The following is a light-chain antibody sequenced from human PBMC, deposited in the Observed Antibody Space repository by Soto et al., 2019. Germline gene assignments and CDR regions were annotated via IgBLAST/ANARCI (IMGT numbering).Light chain of an antibody. J-gene: IGLJ1*01. V-gene: IGLV2-23*01. CDR1: SSDVGAYNY. Sequence: QSALTQPPSASGSLGQSVTISCPGTSSDVGAYNYVSWYQHHPGKAPKLMIYEGSKRPSGVSNRFSGSKSGNTASLTISGLQAEDEADYFCCSYAGSSTYVFGSGTKVTVL. CDR2: EGS. CDR3: CSYAGSSTYV.